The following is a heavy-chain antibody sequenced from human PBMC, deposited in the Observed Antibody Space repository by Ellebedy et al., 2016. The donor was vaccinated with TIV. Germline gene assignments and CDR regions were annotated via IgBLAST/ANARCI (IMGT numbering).Heavy chain of an antibody. Sequence: GGSLRLXCAASGFTFSSYAMHWVRQAPGKGLEWVAVISYDGSNKYYADSVKGRFTISRDNSKNTLYLQMNSLRAEDTAVYYCARAGYSSGWGDFDYWGQGTLVTVSS. CDR3: ARAGYSSGWGDFDY. CDR1: GFTFSSYA. V-gene: IGHV3-30*04. J-gene: IGHJ4*02. CDR2: ISYDGSNK. D-gene: IGHD6-19*01.